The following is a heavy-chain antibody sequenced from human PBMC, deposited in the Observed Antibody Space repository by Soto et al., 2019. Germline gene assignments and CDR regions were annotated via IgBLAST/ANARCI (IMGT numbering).Heavy chain of an antibody. Sequence: QVQLQESGPGLVKPSQTLSLTCTVSGASISSGFYYWTWIRQFPGKGLEWIGYIYYRGSTYYNPSLKSRXXXXXXXXXXXXXXXXXXXXXXXTAVYYCARAEGYSSTWGLFDPWGQGTLVAVSS. CDR2: IYYRGST. CDR3: CARAEGYSSTWGLFDP. J-gene: IGHJ5*02. D-gene: IGHD2-2*01. V-gene: IGHV4-30-4*08. CDR1: GASISSGFYY.